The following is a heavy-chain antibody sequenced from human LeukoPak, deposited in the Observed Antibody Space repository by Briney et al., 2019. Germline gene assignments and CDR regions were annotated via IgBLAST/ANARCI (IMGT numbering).Heavy chain of an antibody. CDR1: GGSFIGSH. J-gene: IGHJ4*02. CDR2: INHSGNT. Sequence: PSETLSLTCAGSGGSFIGSHWNWIRQPPGKGLEWIGEINHSGNTNYNPSLKSRVTISVDTSKNQFSLKLRSVTAADTAVYYCARDPTTVVTLPYYFDDWGQGTLVTVSS. V-gene: IGHV4-34*01. CDR3: ARDPTTVVTLPYYFDD. D-gene: IGHD4-23*01.